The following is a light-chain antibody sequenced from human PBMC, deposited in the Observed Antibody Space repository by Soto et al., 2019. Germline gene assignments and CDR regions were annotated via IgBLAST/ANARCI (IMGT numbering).Light chain of an antibody. CDR1: SSDVGAYNY. J-gene: IGLJ1*01. Sequence: QSVLTQPASVSGSPGQSITISCTGSSSDVGAYNYVSWYQHHPGKAPKLIIYEVSNRPSGVSNRFSGSKSGNTASLTISGLQAEDEADYYCSSYTTSSTGVFGTGTKVTVL. CDR2: EVS. CDR3: SSYTTSSTGV. V-gene: IGLV2-14*01.